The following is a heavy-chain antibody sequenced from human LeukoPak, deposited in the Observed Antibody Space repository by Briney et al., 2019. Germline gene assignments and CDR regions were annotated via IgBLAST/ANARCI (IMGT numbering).Heavy chain of an antibody. J-gene: IGHJ4*02. CDR2: IYYSGST. CDR1: GGSISSSSYY. V-gene: IGHV4-39*01. D-gene: IGHD3-22*01. CDR3: ARPNYYDFYFDY. Sequence: PSETLSLTCTVSGGSISSSSYYWGWIRQPPGKGLEWIGSIYYSGSTYYNPSLKSRVTISVDTSKNQFSLKLTSVTAADTAVYCCARPNYYDFYFDYWGQGTLVTVSS.